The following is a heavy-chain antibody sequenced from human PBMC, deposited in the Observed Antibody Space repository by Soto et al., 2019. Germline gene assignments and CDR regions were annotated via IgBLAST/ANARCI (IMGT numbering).Heavy chain of an antibody. D-gene: IGHD2-2*01. CDR3: ARDRQDIVVVPAAISFYYGMDV. CDR2: ISSSSSYI. J-gene: IGHJ6*02. CDR1: GFTFSSYS. V-gene: IGHV3-21*01. Sequence: GGSLRLSCAASGFTFSSYSMNWVRQAPGKGLEWVSSISSSSSYIYYADSVKGRFTISRDNAKNSLYLQMNSLRAEDTAVYYCARDRQDIVVVPAAISFYYGMDVWGQGTTVNVSS.